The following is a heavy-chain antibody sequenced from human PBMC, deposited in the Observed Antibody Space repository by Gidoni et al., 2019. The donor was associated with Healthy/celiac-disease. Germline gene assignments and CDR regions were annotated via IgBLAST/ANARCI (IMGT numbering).Heavy chain of an antibody. CDR1: GFTFSSYA. Sequence: QVQLVESGVGVVQPGRSLRLSCTASGFTFSSYAMHWVRQAPRKGLEWVAVISYDGSNKYYADSVKGRFTISRDNSKNTLYLKMNSLRAEDTAVYYCATARMEQWLVPIGEGWGQGTLVTVSS. J-gene: IGHJ4*02. CDR3: ATARMEQWLVPIGEG. D-gene: IGHD6-19*01. CDR2: ISYDGSNK. V-gene: IGHV3-30-3*02.